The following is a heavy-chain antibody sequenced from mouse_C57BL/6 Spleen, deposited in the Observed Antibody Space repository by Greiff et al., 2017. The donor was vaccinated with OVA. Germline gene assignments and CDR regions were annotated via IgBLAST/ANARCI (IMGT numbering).Heavy chain of an antibody. CDR1: GYTFTDYY. D-gene: IGHD4-1*01. CDR2: INPNNGGT. V-gene: IGHV1-26*01. J-gene: IGHJ2*01. CDR3: ARDLTEYYFDY. Sequence: DVQLQQSGPELVKPGASVKISCKASGYTFTDYYMNWVKQSHGKSLEWIGDINPNNGGTSYNQKFKGKATLTVDKSSSTAYMELRSLTSEDSAVYYCARDLTEYYFDYWGQGTTLTVSS.